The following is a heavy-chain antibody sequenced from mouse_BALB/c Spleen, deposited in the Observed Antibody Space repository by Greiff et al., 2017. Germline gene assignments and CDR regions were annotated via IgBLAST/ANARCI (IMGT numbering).Heavy chain of an antibody. D-gene: IGHD4-1*02. CDR1: GYSITSDYA. CDR2: ISYSGST. CDR3: ASQLGPDY. V-gene: IGHV3-2*02. J-gene: IGHJ2*01. Sequence: DVHLVESGPGLVKPSQSLSLTCTVTGYSITSDYAWNWIRQFPGNKLEWMGYISYSGSTSYNPSLKSRISITRDTSKNQFFLQLNSVTTEDTATYYCASQLGPDYWGQGTTLTVSS.